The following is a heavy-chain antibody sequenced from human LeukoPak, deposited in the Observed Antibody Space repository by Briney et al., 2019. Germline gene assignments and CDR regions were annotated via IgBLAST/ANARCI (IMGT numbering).Heavy chain of an antibody. CDR1: GFTFSSYA. D-gene: IGHD6-13*01. CDR3: AKDSSSWYWPPPTYYYYGMDV. V-gene: IGHV3-23*01. Sequence: GGSLRLSCAASGFTFSSYAMSWVRQAPGKGLEWVSAISGSGGSTYYADPVKGRFTISRDNSKNTLYLQMNSLRAEDTAVYYCAKDSSSWYWPPPTYYYYGMDVWGQGTTVTVSS. J-gene: IGHJ6*02. CDR2: ISGSGGST.